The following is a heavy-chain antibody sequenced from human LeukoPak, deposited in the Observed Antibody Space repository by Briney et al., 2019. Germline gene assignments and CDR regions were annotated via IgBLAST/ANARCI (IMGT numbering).Heavy chain of an antibody. CDR3: VKDLYKGDTSSWYYFDY. V-gene: IGHV3-64D*06. D-gene: IGHD6-13*01. CDR1: GFTFSNCA. J-gene: IGHJ4*02. Sequence: QPGGSLRLSCSASGFTFSNCAMHWVRQAPGKGPEYVSVISSYGDKTYYADSVKGRFTISRDNSKNTVSLQMSSLRADDTAVYYCVKDLYKGDTSSWYYFDYWGQGTLVTVSS. CDR2: ISSYGDKT.